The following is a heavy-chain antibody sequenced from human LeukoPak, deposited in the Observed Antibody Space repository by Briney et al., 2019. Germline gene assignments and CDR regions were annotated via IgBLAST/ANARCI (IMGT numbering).Heavy chain of an antibody. CDR1: GVSTSSYY. V-gene: IGHV4-4*07. CDR3: ARSWLNQPCNWFDP. D-gene: IGHD3-22*01. J-gene: IGHJ5*02. CDR2: IYIGGST. Sequence: SETLSLTCSVSGVSTSSYYWSWIRQPAGKGLEWIGRIYIGGSTNYNPSLKSRVTMSVDTSKNQFSLRLSSVTAADTAVYYCARSWLNQPCNWFDPWGQGTLVTVSS.